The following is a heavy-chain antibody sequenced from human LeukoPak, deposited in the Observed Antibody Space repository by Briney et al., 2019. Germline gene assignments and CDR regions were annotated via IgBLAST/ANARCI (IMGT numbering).Heavy chain of an antibody. D-gene: IGHD3-3*01. CDR2: ISSSSSYI. V-gene: IGHV3-21*01. Sequence: GGSLRLSCAASGFTFSSYSMNWVRQAPGKGLEWVSSISSSSSYIYYADSVKGRFTISRDNAKNSLYLQMNSLRAEDTAVYYCARDHSRFLEWLSGSPYFDYWGQGTLVTISS. CDR1: GFTFSSYS. CDR3: ARDHSRFLEWLSGSPYFDY. J-gene: IGHJ4*02.